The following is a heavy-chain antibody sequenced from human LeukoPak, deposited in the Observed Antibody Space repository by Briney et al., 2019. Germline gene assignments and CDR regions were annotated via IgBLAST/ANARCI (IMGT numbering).Heavy chain of an antibody. D-gene: IGHD6-19*01. V-gene: IGHV4-34*01. Sequence: SETLSLTCAVYGGSFSGYYWSWIRQPPGKGLEWIGEINHSGSTNYNPSLKSRVTISVDTSKNQFSLKLSSVTAADTAVYYCARDPSQQWLDYWGQGTLVTVSS. CDR1: GGSFSGYY. CDR3: ARDPSQQWLDY. CDR2: INHSGST. J-gene: IGHJ4*02.